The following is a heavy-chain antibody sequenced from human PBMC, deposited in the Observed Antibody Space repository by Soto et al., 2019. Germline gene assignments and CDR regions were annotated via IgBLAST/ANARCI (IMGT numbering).Heavy chain of an antibody. CDR1: GFTFSSYA. D-gene: IGHD6-13*01. Sequence: GGSLRLSCAASGFTFSSYAMHWVRQAPGKGLEWVAVISYDGSNKYYADSVKGRFTISRDNSKNTLYLQMNSLRAEDTAVYYCARPPEEEYASSWMITYYYYGMDVWGQGTTVTVSS. CDR2: ISYDGSNK. CDR3: ARPPEEEYASSWMITYYYYGMDV. V-gene: IGHV3-30-3*01. J-gene: IGHJ6*02.